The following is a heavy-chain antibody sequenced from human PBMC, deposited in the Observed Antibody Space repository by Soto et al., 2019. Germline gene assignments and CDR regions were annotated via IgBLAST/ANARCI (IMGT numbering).Heavy chain of an antibody. D-gene: IGHD6-19*01. CDR1: GGSFSGYY. J-gene: IGHJ4*02. CDR3: AREDRHGEWLVHAYFDY. V-gene: IGHV4-34*01. CDR2: INHSGST. Sequence: PSETLSLTCAVYGGSFSGYYWSWIRQPPGKGLEWIGEINHSGSTNYNPSLKSRVTISVDTSKNQFSLKLSSVTAADTAVYYCAREDRHGEWLVHAYFDYWGQGTLVTVSS.